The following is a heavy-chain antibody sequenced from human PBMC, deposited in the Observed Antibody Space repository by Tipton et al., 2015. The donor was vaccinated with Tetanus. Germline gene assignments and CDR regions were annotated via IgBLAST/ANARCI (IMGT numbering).Heavy chain of an antibody. CDR2: IYYRGET. D-gene: IGHD3-22*01. Sequence: LRLSCAVYGGSFSAYYWTWMRQPPGKGLEWLGYIYYRGETNYNPSVSSRLTISLDTSKNQVSLRLTSVTAADTAVYFCARIRYYPDSSAFLSDYWGRGIRVTVSS. V-gene: IGHV4-59*01. CDR1: GGSFSAYY. CDR3: ARIRYYPDSSAFLSDY. J-gene: IGHJ4*02.